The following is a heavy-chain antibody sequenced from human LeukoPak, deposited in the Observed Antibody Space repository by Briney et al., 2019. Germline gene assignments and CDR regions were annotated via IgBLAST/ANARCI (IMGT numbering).Heavy chain of an antibody. D-gene: IGHD1-1*01. J-gene: IGHJ1*01. CDR2: ISYDGSNK. CDR3: EQLSQH. CDR1: GFTFSSYA. V-gene: IGHV3-30-3*01. Sequence: PGRSLRLSCAASGFTFSSYAMHWVRQAPGKGLEWVAVISYDGSNKYYADSVKGRFTISRDNSKNTLYLQMNSLRAEDTAVYYCEQLSQHWGQGTLVTVSS.